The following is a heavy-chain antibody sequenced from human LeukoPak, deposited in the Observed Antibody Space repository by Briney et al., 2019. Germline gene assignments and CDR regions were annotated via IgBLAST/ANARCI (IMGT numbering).Heavy chain of an antibody. Sequence: SETLSLTCTASGVTISSYYRSWIRQPAGKGLEWIGRIYTSGSTNYNPSLKIRVTMSIDRSKNQFSLKLSSVTAADTAVYYCASGDCGGDCYTNAFDIWGQGTMVTVSS. CDR3: ASGDCGGDCYTNAFDI. CDR1: GVTISSYY. D-gene: IGHD2-21*01. J-gene: IGHJ3*02. CDR2: IYTSGST. V-gene: IGHV4-4*07.